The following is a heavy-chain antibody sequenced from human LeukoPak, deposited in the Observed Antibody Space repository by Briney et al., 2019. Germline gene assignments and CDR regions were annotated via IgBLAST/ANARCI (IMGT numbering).Heavy chain of an antibody. CDR1: GGSISSYY. Sequence: SETLSLTCTVSGGSISSYYWSWIRQPPGKGLEWIGYIYYSGSTNYNPSLKSRVTISVDTSKNQFSLKLSSVTAADTAVYYCAGDGHYYYMDVWGKGTTVTVSS. CDR3: AGDGHYYYMDV. J-gene: IGHJ6*03. CDR2: IYYSGST. V-gene: IGHV4-59*01.